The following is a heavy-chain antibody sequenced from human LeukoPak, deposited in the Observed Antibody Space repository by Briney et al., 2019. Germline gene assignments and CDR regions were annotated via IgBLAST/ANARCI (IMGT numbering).Heavy chain of an antibody. Sequence: PSETLSLTCTVSGGSISSYYWSWIRQPPGKGLEWIGYIYYSGSTNYNPSLKSRVTISVDTSKNQFSLKLSSVTAADTAVYYCARGPRSSWYNYYYYMDVWGKGTTVTVSS. CDR3: ARGPRSSWYNYYYYMDV. CDR2: IYYSGST. J-gene: IGHJ6*03. V-gene: IGHV4-59*12. D-gene: IGHD6-13*01. CDR1: GGSISSYY.